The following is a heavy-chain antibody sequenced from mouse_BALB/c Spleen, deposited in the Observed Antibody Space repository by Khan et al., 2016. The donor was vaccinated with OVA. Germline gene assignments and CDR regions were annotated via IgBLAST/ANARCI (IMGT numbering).Heavy chain of an antibody. D-gene: IGHD1-1*01. CDR1: GISITTGNYR. V-gene: IGHV3-5*02. Sequence: EVQLQESGPGLVKPSQTVSLTCTVTGISITTGNYRWSWIRQFPGNKLEWIGNIYYSGTITYNPSLTSRTTITRDTSKNRFFLEMNSLTVEDTATYYCARDYGRLYWYFDVWGAGTTVTVSS. CDR2: IYYSGTI. J-gene: IGHJ1*01. CDR3: ARDYGRLYWYFDV.